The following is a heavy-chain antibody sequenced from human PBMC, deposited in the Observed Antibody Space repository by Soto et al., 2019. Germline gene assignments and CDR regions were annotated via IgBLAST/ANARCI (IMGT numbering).Heavy chain of an antibody. CDR1: GGSISSGGYF. V-gene: IGHV4-31*03. J-gene: IGHJ4*02. CDR2: IYSSGGT. Sequence: QVQLQESGPGLVKPSQTLSLTCTVSGGSISSGGYFWNWIRQHPGKGLEWIGYIYSSGGTYYNPSLKSRVTISVDTSKNQFPQKLSSVTAADTSVYYCARAPSIWGQVTLVTVSS. CDR3: ARAPSI.